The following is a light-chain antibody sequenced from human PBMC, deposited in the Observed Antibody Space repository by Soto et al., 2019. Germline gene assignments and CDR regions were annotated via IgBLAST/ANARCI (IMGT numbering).Light chain of an antibody. Sequence: QSVLTQPPSASGTPGQRVTISCSGGSSNIGSNTVNWYQQLPGTAPKLLIYSDNQRPSGVPDRFSGSKSGTSASLAISGLQSEDEADYCCAAWDDSLNGWVFGGGTKLTVL. CDR2: SDN. CDR3: AAWDDSLNGWV. V-gene: IGLV1-44*01. CDR1: SSNIGSNT. J-gene: IGLJ3*02.